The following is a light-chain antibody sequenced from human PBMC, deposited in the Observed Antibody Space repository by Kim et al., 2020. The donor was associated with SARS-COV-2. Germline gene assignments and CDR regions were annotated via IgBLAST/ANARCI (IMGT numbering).Light chain of an antibody. CDR2: EAS. Sequence: LAGSGGERVTITCRASQSISRWLAGYQQEPGKAPKLLIYEASSLESGVPSRFSGSASGTELTLTISSLQPDDFATYYCQQYNGYHTFGQGTKLEIK. CDR1: QSISRW. CDR3: QQYNGYHT. V-gene: IGKV1-5*03. J-gene: IGKJ2*01.